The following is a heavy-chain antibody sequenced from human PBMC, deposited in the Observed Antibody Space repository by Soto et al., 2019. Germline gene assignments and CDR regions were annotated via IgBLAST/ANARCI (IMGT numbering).Heavy chain of an antibody. J-gene: IGHJ3*02. CDR3: AKDPHYYDGSGLPVDI. CDR2: ISGSGGST. CDR1: GFTFSIYA. Sequence: PGGSLRLSCAASGFTFSIYAMSGVRQAPGKGLEWVSGISGSGGSTYYADSVKGRFTISRDNSKNTLYLQMNSLRAEDTAVYYCAKDPHYYDGSGLPVDIWGQGTMVTVSS. D-gene: IGHD3-22*01. V-gene: IGHV3-23*01.